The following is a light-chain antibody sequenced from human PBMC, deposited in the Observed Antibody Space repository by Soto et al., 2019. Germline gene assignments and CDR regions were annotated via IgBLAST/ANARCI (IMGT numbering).Light chain of an antibody. V-gene: IGLV4-69*01. CDR1: SGHNSYA. CDR3: QTWSTDIRV. J-gene: IGLJ3*02. Sequence: QPVLTQPPSASASLGASVKLTCTLSSGHNSYAIAWHQQQPEKGPRYLMKLNSDGSHSKGDGIPDRFSGSSSGAERYLTISGLQSEDGADYYCQTWSTDIRVFGGGTKLTVL. CDR2: LNSDGSH.